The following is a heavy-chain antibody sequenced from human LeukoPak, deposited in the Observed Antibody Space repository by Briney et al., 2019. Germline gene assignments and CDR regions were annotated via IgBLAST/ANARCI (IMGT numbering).Heavy chain of an antibody. J-gene: IGHJ4*02. Sequence: GGSLRLSCAASGLTLSGQWMNWVRQAPGQGLEWVANIKHDGSEKYYVDSVKGRFTISRDDAKNSLSLQMNSLRAEDTAVYYCAKGKDSVAGATNDYWGQGTLVTVSS. CDR3: AKGKDSVAGATNDY. V-gene: IGHV3-7*01. CDR2: IKHDGSEK. CDR1: GLTLSGQW. D-gene: IGHD6-19*01.